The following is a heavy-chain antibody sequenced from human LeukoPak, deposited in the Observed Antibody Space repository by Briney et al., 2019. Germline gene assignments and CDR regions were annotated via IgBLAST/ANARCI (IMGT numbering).Heavy chain of an antibody. Sequence: ASVKVSCKASGGTFSNYAISWVRQAPGQGLEWMGGIIPIFGTANYAQKFQGRVTITTDESTSTAYMELSSLRSEDTAVYYCAAIVLADAFDIWGQGTMVTVSS. D-gene: IGHD2/OR15-2a*01. CDR1: GGTFSNYA. V-gene: IGHV1-69*05. CDR3: AAIVLADAFDI. J-gene: IGHJ3*02. CDR2: IIPIFGTA.